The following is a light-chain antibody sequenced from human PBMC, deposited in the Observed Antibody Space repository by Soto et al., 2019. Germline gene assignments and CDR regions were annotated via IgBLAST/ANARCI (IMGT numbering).Light chain of an antibody. CDR1: QSVSNK. CDR2: ETS. V-gene: IGKV3-15*01. Sequence: EIVVMQAPAAWSVSPDERVTRSCRASQSVSNKLGWYQHKPGQAPRLLIYETSTRAAGTPARFTGSGSGTDFTLTFSCLQSEDFAVYYCQQYNTWRSISFGQGIRLEIK. CDR3: QQYNTWRSIS. J-gene: IGKJ5*01.